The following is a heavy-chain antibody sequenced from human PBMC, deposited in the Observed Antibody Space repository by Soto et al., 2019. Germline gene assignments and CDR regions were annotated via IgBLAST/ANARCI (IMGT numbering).Heavy chain of an antibody. D-gene: IGHD6-19*01. Sequence: EVQLVESGGGLVQPGRSLRLSCAASGFTFDDYAMHWVRQAPGKGLEWVSGISWNSGSIGYADSVKGRFTISRDNAKNSLYLQMNSLRAEDTALYYCAKGIRGWYGPEDNWGQGILVTVSS. CDR2: ISWNSGSI. CDR1: GFTFDDYA. V-gene: IGHV3-9*01. J-gene: IGHJ4*02. CDR3: AKGIRGWYGPEDN.